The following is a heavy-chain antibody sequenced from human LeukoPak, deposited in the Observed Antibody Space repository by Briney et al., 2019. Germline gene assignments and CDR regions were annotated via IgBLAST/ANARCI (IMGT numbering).Heavy chain of an antibody. CDR1: GFTFTSYA. Sequence: PGGSLRLYCAASGFTFTSYAMSWVRQAPGKGLQWVSVINGGGTSTDYAGSVKGRSTISRDNSKNTLYLQMNSLRAEDTAIYYCAKGAFEQWLVQVIPFDYWGQGTLVTVSS. J-gene: IGHJ4*02. D-gene: IGHD6-19*01. V-gene: IGHV3-23*01. CDR2: INGGGTST. CDR3: AKGAFEQWLVQVIPFDY.